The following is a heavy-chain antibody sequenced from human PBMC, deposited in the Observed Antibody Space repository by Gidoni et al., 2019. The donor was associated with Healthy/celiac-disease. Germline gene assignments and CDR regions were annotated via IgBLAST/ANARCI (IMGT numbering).Heavy chain of an antibody. Sequence: QVQLVESGGGVVQPGRSLRLSCAASGFTFSSYGMHWVRQAPGKGLEWVAVISYDGSNKYYADSVKGRFTISRDNSKNTLYLQMNSLRAEDTAVYYCAKVQNYYDSSGYYGYYFDYWGQGTLVTVSS. CDR3: AKVQNYYDSSGYYGYYFDY. CDR1: GFTFSSYG. V-gene: IGHV3-30*18. D-gene: IGHD3-22*01. J-gene: IGHJ4*02. CDR2: ISYDGSNK.